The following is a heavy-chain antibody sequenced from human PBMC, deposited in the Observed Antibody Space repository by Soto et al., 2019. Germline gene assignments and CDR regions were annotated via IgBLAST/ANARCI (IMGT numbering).Heavy chain of an antibody. D-gene: IGHD5-18*01. CDR3: AKDSIRSYRYFDRFDP. J-gene: IGHJ5*02. Sequence: EVQLLESGGGLVQPGGSLRLSCAASGFTFSSYAMSWVRQAPGKGLEWVSAISGSGGSTYYADSVKGRFTNSRDNSKYTMSVTKTSLRADDTAVNYCAKDSIRSYRYFDRFDPWGQGTLV. CDR2: ISGSGGST. V-gene: IGHV3-23*01. CDR1: GFTFSSYA.